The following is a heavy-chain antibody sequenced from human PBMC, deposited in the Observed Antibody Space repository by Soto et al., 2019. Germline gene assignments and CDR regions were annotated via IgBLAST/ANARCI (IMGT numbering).Heavy chain of an antibody. J-gene: IGHJ4*02. CDR1: GGTFSSYA. V-gene: IGHV1-69*13. CDR2: IIPIFGTA. Sequence: SVKVSCKASGGTFSSYAISWVRQAPGQGLEWMGGIIPIFGTANYAQKFQGRVTITADESTSTAYMELSSLRSEDTAVYYCARESSQQDYYDSSGYYGGLDYWGQGTLVTVYS. CDR3: ARESSQQDYYDSSGYYGGLDY. D-gene: IGHD3-22*01.